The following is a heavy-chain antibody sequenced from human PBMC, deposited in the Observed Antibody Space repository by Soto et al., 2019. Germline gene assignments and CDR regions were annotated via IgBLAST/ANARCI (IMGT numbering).Heavy chain of an antibody. J-gene: IGHJ4*02. Sequence: PSGTLALTCTVSGGSVSSGSYYGSWIRQPPGKGLEWIGYIYYSGSTNYNPSLKSRVTISVDTSKNQFSLKLSSVTAADTAVYYCARDRGIPGTTRGGESARGQRTLVTVSS. CDR3: ARDRGIPGTTRGGESA. CDR1: GGSVSSGSYY. CDR2: IYYSGST. D-gene: IGHD1-7*01. V-gene: IGHV4-61*01.